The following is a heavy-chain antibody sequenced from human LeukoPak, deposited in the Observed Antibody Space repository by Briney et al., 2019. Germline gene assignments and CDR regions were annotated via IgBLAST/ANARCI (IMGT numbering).Heavy chain of an antibody. CDR1: GFTFSSYW. D-gene: IGHD2-2*01. Sequence: GGSLRLSCAASGFTFSSYWMSWVLQGPGKGLEWVANIKQDGSEKYYVDSVKGRFTISRDNAKNSLYLQMNSLRAEDTAMYYCARLYCSSTSCYYYYYYMDVWGKGTTVTVSS. CDR2: IKQDGSEK. V-gene: IGHV3-7*01. J-gene: IGHJ6*03. CDR3: ARLYCSSTSCYYYYYYMDV.